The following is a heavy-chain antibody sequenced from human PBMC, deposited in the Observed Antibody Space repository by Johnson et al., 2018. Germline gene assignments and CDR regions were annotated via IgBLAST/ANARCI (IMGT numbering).Heavy chain of an antibody. V-gene: IGHV3-53*01. CDR2: MYRGGTI. Sequence: VRLVQSGGGLIQPGGSLRLSCAASGFTVSSKYMSWVRQAPGKGLEWVAAMYRGGTIYYADPVKGRFTISRDSAKNSLYLQMNSLRVEDTAVYYCASLRIPYSYYYYGMDVWGQGTTVTVSS. CDR1: GFTVSSKY. CDR3: ASLRIPYSYYYYGMDV. J-gene: IGHJ6*02. D-gene: IGHD2-21*01.